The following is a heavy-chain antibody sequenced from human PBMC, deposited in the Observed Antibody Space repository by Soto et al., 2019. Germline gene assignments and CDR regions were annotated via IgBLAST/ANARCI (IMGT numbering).Heavy chain of an antibody. J-gene: IGHJ4*02. V-gene: IGHV3-30*18. CDR1: GFTFSNYA. CDR2: TSYDGNNE. Sequence: GGSLRLSCAATGFTFSNYAMHWVRQAPGKGLEWVALTSYDGNNEYYTDSVKGRFTISRDNSKNTLFLQMNSPRPEDTAVYYCAKDKGVFNWATSYFDYWGQGALVTVSS. D-gene: IGHD1-1*01. CDR3: AKDKGVFNWATSYFDY.